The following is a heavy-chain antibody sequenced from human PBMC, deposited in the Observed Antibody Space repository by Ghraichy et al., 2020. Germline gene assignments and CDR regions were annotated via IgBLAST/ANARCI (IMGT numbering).Heavy chain of an antibody. CDR1: GFTLTASA. Sequence: GGSLRLSCSTSGFTLTASAMHWVRQAPGKGLQFVSSINDHGHIIYYSDPVRGRFTISLDLSKNTVYLQMTSLRNEDTALYFCVKDRVGTYSFDYWGLGTLVTDSS. J-gene: IGHJ4*02. V-gene: IGHV3-64D*06. CDR2: INDHGHII. D-gene: IGHD1-26*01. CDR3: VKDRVGTYSFDY.